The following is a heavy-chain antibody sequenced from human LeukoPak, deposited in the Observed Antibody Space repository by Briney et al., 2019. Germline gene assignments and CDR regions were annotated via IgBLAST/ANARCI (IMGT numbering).Heavy chain of an antibody. CDR3: ASGGIAAAGTGY. D-gene: IGHD6-13*01. CDR1: GGSISSGGYY. J-gene: IGHJ4*02. Sequence: SQTLSLTCTVSGGSISSGGYYWSWIRQHPGKGLGWIGYIYYSGSTYYNPSLKSRVTISVDTSKNQFSLKLSSVTAADTAVYYCASGGIAAAGTGYWGQGTLVTVSS. CDR2: IYYSGST. V-gene: IGHV4-31*03.